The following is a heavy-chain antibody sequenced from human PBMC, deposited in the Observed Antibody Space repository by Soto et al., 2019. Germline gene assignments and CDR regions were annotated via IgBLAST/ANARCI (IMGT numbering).Heavy chain of an antibody. CDR1: GGSISSDISY. Sequence: SETLSLTCTVSGGSISSDISYWSWIRQHPGKGLDYIGYIYYGGSTYYNASLQSRVSISLDTSKNQFSLRLTPVTAADTAVYYCAREVAASTHFDYWGLGILVTVSS. D-gene: IGHD6-25*01. CDR3: AREVAASTHFDY. J-gene: IGHJ4*02. CDR2: IYYGGST. V-gene: IGHV4-31*03.